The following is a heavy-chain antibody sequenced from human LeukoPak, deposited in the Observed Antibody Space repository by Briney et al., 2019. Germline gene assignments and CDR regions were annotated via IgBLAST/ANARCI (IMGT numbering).Heavy chain of an antibody. V-gene: IGHV3-30*03. CDR3: ARDGGRATIVRGIIIMSVGDF. Sequence: GGSLRLSCAASGFAFSNYGMHWVRQASGQGLEWVAVISFDGTNKYYADSLKGRFTISRDNSKNTVYLQMNSLRPEDTAVYYCARDGGRATIVRGIIIMSVGDFWGQGALVTVST. D-gene: IGHD3-10*01. J-gene: IGHJ4*02. CDR2: ISFDGTNK. CDR1: GFAFSNYG.